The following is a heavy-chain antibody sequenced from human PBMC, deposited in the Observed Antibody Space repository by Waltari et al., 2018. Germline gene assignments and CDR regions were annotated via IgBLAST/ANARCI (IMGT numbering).Heavy chain of an antibody. CDR2: INHSGST. J-gene: IGHJ4*02. CDR3: ARDQPPGY. CDR1: GGSFSGYY. V-gene: IGHV4-34*01. Sequence: QVQLQQWGAGLLKPSETLSLTCAVYGGSFSGYYWSWIRQPPGKGLEWIGEINHSGSTNYNPSLKSRVTISVDTSKNQFSLKLSSVTAADTAVYYCARDQPPGYWGQGTLVTVSS.